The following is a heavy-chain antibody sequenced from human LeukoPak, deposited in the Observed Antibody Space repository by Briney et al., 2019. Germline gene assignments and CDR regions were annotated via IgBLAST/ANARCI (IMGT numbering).Heavy chain of an antibody. J-gene: IGHJ5*02. V-gene: IGHV4-4*07. CDR1: GGSISSYY. D-gene: IGHD3-9*01. Sequence: PSETLSLTCTVSGGSISSYYWSWIRQPAGKGLEWIGRIYTSGSTNYNPSLKSRVTMSVDTSKNQFSLKLSSVTAADTAVYYCAREVARVLRYFDWLWFDPWGQGTLVTVSP. CDR2: IYTSGST. CDR3: AREVARVLRYFDWLWFDP.